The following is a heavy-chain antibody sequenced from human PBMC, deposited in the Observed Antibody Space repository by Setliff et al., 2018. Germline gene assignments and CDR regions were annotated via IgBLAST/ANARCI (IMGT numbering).Heavy chain of an antibody. J-gene: IGHJ4*01. CDR1: GYSFTLYA. V-gene: IGHV1-3*03. D-gene: IGHD2-21*01. Sequence: GASVKVSCKASGYSFTLYAMHWMRQAPGQRLEWMGWMNIDNGKTEYSQEFQDRVTFTRDTFAETAYMELRSLTSDDMAVYYCARGYCDGIGCPAPLYYFDAWG. CDR2: MNIDNGKT. CDR3: ARGYCDGIGCPAPLYYFDA.